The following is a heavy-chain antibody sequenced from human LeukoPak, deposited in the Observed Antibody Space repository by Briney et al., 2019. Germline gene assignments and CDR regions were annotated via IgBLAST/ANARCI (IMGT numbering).Heavy chain of an antibody. Sequence: SETLSLTCTVSGGSISSSSYYWGWIRQPPGKGVEWIGGLYYSGSTYYNPHLKSRVTISVDTSKNHLSLKLSSVTAADTAVYNCARRPVVAARANAFDIWGKETMVTVSS. D-gene: IGHD2-15*01. CDR1: GGSISSSSYY. V-gene: IGHV4-39*01. CDR2: LYYSGST. J-gene: IGHJ3*02. CDR3: ARRPVVAARANAFDI.